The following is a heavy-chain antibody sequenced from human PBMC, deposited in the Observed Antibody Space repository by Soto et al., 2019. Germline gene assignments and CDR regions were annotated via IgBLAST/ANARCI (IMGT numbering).Heavy chain of an antibody. CDR1: GGSISSGDYY. D-gene: IGHD2-15*01. Sequence: SETLSLTCTVSGGSISSGDYYWSWIRQPPGKGLEWIGYIYHSGSTYYNPSLKSRVTISVDTSKNQFSLKLSSVTAADTAVYYCAAHYCSGGSCYILPWGQGTLVTVSS. V-gene: IGHV4-30-4*01. J-gene: IGHJ5*02. CDR2: IYHSGST. CDR3: AAHYCSGGSCYILP.